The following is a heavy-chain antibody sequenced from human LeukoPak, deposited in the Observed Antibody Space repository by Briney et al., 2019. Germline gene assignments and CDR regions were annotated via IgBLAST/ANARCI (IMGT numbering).Heavy chain of an antibody. D-gene: IGHD3-22*01. CDR3: ARTWKRYYYDSNYYGMDV. Sequence: SETLSLTCTVSGGSISSYYWSWIRQPPGKGLEWIGYIYYSGSINYNPSLKSRVTISVDTSKNQFSLKLSSVTAADTAVYYCARTWKRYYYDSNYYGMDVWGQGTTVTVS. CDR1: GGSISSYY. J-gene: IGHJ6*02. CDR2: IYYSGSI. V-gene: IGHV4-59*08.